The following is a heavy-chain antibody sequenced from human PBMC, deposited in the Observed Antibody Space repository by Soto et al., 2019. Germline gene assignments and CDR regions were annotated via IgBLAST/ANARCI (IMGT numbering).Heavy chain of an antibody. Sequence: GGSLRLSCAASGFTFSSYLMHWVRQSPGKGLVWVSRINSDGSSTSYADSVKGRFTISRDNAKNTLYLQMNSLRAEDTAVYYCARGRSGPGYCSSTSCYKSDWFDPWGQGTLVTVSS. J-gene: IGHJ5*02. CDR3: ARGRSGPGYCSSTSCYKSDWFDP. V-gene: IGHV3-74*01. CDR2: INSDGSST. CDR1: GFTFSSYL. D-gene: IGHD2-2*02.